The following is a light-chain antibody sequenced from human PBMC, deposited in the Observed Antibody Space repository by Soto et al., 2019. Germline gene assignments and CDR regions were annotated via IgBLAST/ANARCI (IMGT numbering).Light chain of an antibody. CDR1: SSDIGGYDY. CDR3: TSYASGSSHVV. J-gene: IGLJ2*01. Sequence: QSALTQPASVSGSPGQWITLSCTGNSSDIGGYDYVSWFQRHPGKAPKIIIYDVNNRPSGVSNRFSGSKSGNTTSLTISGLPADYEADYYCTSYASGSSHVVFGGGTKLTVL. CDR2: DVN. V-gene: IGLV2-14*01.